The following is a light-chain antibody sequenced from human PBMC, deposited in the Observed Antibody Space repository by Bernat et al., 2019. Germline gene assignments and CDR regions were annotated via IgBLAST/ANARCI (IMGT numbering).Light chain of an antibody. Sequence: QSVLTQPPSASGIPGQRVTISCSGSSSNIGSNTVNWYQQLPGTAPKLLIYSNNQRPSGVPDRFSGSKSGTSASLAISGLQFEDEADYYCQAWDSSTGVFGGGTKLTVL. CDR1: SSNIGSNT. CDR3: QAWDSSTGV. V-gene: IGLV1-44*01. J-gene: IGLJ3*02. CDR2: SNN.